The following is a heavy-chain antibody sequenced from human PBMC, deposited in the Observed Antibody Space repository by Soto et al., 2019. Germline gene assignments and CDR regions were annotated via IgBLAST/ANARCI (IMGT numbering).Heavy chain of an antibody. Sequence: SETLSLTCTVSGVSIRASSYYWGWIRQPPGKGLEWIGTIYYNGETFYHPSLKSRITMSIHTSKNQFSLNMTSVTAADTAVYYCTTQNVPTVTFFDSWGQGTLVTVSS. D-gene: IGHD2-2*01. J-gene: IGHJ5*01. CDR3: TTQNVPTVTFFDS. V-gene: IGHV4-39*01. CDR2: IYYNGET. CDR1: GVSIRASSYY.